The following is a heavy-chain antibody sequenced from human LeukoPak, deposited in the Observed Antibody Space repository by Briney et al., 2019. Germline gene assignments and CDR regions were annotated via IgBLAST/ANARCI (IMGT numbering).Heavy chain of an antibody. CDR1: GYTFTGYY. D-gene: IGHD3-10*01. CDR3: ARANMVRGVGLFFDRNWFDP. J-gene: IGHJ5*01. Sequence: ASVKVSCKASGYTFTGYYMHWVRQAPRQGLEWMGWINPNSGGTNYAQKFQGRVTMTRDTSIRTAYMELRRLRSDDTAVYYCARANMVRGVGLFFDRNWFDPWGQGTLVTVSS. V-gene: IGHV1-2*02. CDR2: INPNSGGT.